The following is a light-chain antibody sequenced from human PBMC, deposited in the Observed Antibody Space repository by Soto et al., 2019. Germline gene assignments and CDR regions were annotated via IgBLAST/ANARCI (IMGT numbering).Light chain of an antibody. CDR1: QSVLYSPNNKNY. CDR2: WAS. J-gene: IGKJ1*01. V-gene: IGKV4-1*01. Sequence: DLEMTQSPDSLAVSLGERATINCKSSQSVLYSPNNKNYLAWYQQKPGQPPKLLVYWASTRESGVPDRFSGSGSGTDFPLTISSLQAEDAAVYYCDHHSAPQTFGQGTKVEIK. CDR3: DHHSAPQT.